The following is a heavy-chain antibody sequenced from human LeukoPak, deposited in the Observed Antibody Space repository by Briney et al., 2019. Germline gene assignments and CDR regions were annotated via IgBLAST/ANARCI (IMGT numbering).Heavy chain of an antibody. D-gene: IGHD3-10*01. CDR3: ARDLEYGAGSYGDY. CDR1: GYTFTSYA. CDR2: ISAYNGNT. Sequence: VSVKVSCKASGYTFTSYAISWVRQAPGQGLEWVGWISAYNGNTNYAQKPQGRVTMTTDTSTSTAYMELRSLRSDDTAVYYCARDLEYGAGSYGDYWGQGTLVTVSS. V-gene: IGHV1-18*01. J-gene: IGHJ4*02.